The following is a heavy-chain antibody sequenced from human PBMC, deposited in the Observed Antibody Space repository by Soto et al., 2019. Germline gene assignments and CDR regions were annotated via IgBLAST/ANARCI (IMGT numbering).Heavy chain of an antibody. J-gene: IGHJ6*02. CDR1: GYSFTSYW. D-gene: IGHD3-9*01. V-gene: IGHV5-51*01. Sequence: GESLKISCKGSGYSFTSYWIGWVRQMPGKGLEWMGIIYPGDSDTRYSPSFQGQVTISADKSISTAYLQWSSLKASDTAMYYCARSILTAKGGMDVWGQGATVTVSS. CDR3: ARSILTAKGGMDV. CDR2: IYPGDSDT.